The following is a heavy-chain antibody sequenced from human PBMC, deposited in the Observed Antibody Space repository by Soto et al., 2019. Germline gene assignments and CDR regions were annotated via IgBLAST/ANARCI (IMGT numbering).Heavy chain of an antibody. CDR2: ISYDGSNR. Sequence: QVHLVESGGGVVQPGGSLRLSCAASGDSGFSFSSYGIHWVRQAPGKGLEWVSVISYDGSNRHFADSVKGRFAVSREDAMHTVYLQMNALRPEYTAVYYCAKDRMVRSYYYGMDVWGQGTTVTVSS. CDR3: AKDRMVRSYYYGMDV. CDR1: GDSGFSFSSYG. V-gene: IGHV3-30*18. D-gene: IGHD5-18*01. J-gene: IGHJ6*02.